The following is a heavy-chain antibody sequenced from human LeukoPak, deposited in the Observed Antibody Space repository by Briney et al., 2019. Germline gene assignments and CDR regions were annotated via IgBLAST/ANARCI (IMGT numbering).Heavy chain of an antibody. CDR2: ISSSGSTI. D-gene: IGHD2-8*01. CDR3: ARWPRVLMVYAYDY. J-gene: IGHJ4*02. V-gene: IGHV3-11*04. Sequence: GGSLRLSCAASGFTFSDYYMSWIRQAPGKGLEWVSYISSSGSTIYYADSVKGRFTISRDNAKNSLYLQMNSLRAEDTAVYYCARWPRVLMVYAYDYWGQGTVVTVSS. CDR1: GFTFSDYY.